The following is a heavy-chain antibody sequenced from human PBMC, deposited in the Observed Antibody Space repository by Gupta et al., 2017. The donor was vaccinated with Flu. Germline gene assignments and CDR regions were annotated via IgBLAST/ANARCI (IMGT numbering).Heavy chain of an antibody. J-gene: IGHJ4*02. V-gene: IGHV3-74*01. Sequence: EVQLVESGGDLVQPGGSLRLSCTVSGFTFSNSWMHWVRQLPEKGLVWVSRINNDGTGTTYADSVKGRFTISRDNARDTLYLQMNSLRVEDTAVYYCARGGSFFYRGSHDYPYYFDYWGRGALVTVSS. D-gene: IGHD4-11*01. CDR3: ARGGSFFYRGSHDYPYYFDY. CDR1: GFTFSNSW. CDR2: INNDGTGT.